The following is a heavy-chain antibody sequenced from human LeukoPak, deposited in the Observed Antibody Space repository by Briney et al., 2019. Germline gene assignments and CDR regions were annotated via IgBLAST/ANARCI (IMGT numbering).Heavy chain of an antibody. J-gene: IGHJ3*02. D-gene: IGHD1-14*01. CDR3: ARVESYPLRNAFDI. V-gene: IGHV4-4*02. CDR2: IYHSGST. CDR1: GASISSSYW. Sequence: SGTLSLTCAVSGASISSSYWWSWVRPPPGKGLEWIGEIYHSGSTNYNPSLKSRVTISVDTSKNQFSLKLSSVAAADTAVYYCARVESYPLRNAFDIWGQGTMVTVSS.